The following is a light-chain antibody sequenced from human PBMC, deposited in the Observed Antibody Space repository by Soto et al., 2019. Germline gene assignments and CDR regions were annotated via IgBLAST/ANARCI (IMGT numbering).Light chain of an antibody. Sequence: EIVLTQSPATLSLSPGETATLSCRASQSLSNYLAWYQKKPGQGPRLLIYDASNRATGSPARFSGSGSRTDFTLTISSLEPEDFAVYYCQQRSNWPQWTFGQGTRVEMK. J-gene: IGKJ1*01. CDR3: QQRSNWPQWT. CDR1: QSLSNY. CDR2: DAS. V-gene: IGKV3-11*01.